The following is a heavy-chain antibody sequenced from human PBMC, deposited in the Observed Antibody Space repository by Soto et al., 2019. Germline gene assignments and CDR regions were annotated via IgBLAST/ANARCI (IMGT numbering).Heavy chain of an antibody. CDR2: INPSGGST. D-gene: IGHD2-15*01. Sequence: GASVKVSCKASGYTFTSYYMHWVRQAPGQGLEWMGIINPSGGSTSYAQKFQGRVTMTRDTSTSTVYMELSSLRSEDTAVYYCARELRYCSGGSCYSLRTDNWFDPWGQGALVTVSS. CDR3: ARELRYCSGGSCYSLRTDNWFDP. J-gene: IGHJ5*02. CDR1: GYTFTSYY. V-gene: IGHV1-46*03.